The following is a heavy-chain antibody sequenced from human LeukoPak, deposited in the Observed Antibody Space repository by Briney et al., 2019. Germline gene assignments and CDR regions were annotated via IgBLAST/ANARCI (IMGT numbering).Heavy chain of an antibody. CDR1: GFTFSSYA. CDR3: TRNPYTYYYDSSGYNWFDP. V-gene: IGHV3-49*04. J-gene: IGHJ5*02. D-gene: IGHD3-22*01. Sequence: GGSLRLSCAASGFTFSSYAMSWVRQAPGKGLEWVGFIRSKAYGGTTEYAASVKGRFTISRDDSKSIAYLQMNSLKTEDTAVYYCTRNPYTYYYDSSGYNWFDPWGQGTLVTVSS. CDR2: IRSKAYGGTT.